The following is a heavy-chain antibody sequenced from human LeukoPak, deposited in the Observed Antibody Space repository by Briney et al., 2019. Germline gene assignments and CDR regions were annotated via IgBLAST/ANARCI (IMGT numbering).Heavy chain of an antibody. D-gene: IGHD1-26*01. CDR2: ISYDGSNK. CDR1: GFTFSSYA. V-gene: IGHV3-30-3*01. J-gene: IGHJ6*02. Sequence: GGSLRLSCAGSGFTFSSYAMHWVRQAPGKGLEWVTVISYDGSNKYYADSVKGRFTISRDNAKKSLYLQMNSLRVEDTAVYYCARAGSGTYYHYYGMDVWGQGTTVTVSS. CDR3: ARAGSGTYYHYYGMDV.